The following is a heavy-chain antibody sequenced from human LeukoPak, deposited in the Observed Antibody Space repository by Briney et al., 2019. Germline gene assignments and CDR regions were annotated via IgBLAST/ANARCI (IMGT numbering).Heavy chain of an antibody. D-gene: IGHD1-7*01. J-gene: IGHJ4*02. Sequence: ASVKVSCKASGYTFTSYYMHWVRQAPGQGLEWMGIINPSGGSTNYAQKFQGRVTMTRDTSTSTVYMGLSSLRSEDTAVYYCATARGGTNFDYWGQGTLVTVSS. CDR2: INPSGGST. CDR3: ATARGGTNFDY. CDR1: GYTFTSYY. V-gene: IGHV1-46*03.